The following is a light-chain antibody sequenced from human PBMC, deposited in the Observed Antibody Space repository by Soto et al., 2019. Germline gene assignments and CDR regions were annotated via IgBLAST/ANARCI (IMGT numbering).Light chain of an antibody. CDR1: QTVGDSY. V-gene: IGKV3-20*01. CDR2: GAS. Sequence: DIVLTQSPGTLSLSPGERATLSCRASQTVGDSYLAWYQQKPGQAPRLLISGASTRATGIPDRFSGSGSGTDFTLTIDRLEPEDFAVYYCQQYGSSPRTFGQGTKVEIK. J-gene: IGKJ1*01. CDR3: QQYGSSPRT.